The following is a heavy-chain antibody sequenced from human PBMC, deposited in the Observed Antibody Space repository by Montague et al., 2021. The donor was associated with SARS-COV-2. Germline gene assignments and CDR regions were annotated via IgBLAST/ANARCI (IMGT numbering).Heavy chain of an antibody. CDR2: IWYDGSNK. D-gene: IGHD1-26*01. J-gene: IGHJ6*02. Sequence: SLRLSCAASGFTFSSYGMHWVRQAPGKGLEWVAVIWYDGSNKYYXXSLKGRFTISRDNSKNTLYLQMNSLRAEDTAVHYCAREGIVGATSGMDVWGQGTTVTVSS. V-gene: IGHV3-33*01. CDR3: AREGIVGATSGMDV. CDR1: GFTFSSYG.